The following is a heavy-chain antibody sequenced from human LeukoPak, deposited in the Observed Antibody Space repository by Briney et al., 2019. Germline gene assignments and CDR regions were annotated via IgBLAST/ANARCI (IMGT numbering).Heavy chain of an antibody. J-gene: IGHJ4*02. Sequence: SQTLSLTCTVSGGSISSGGYYWSWIRQHPGKGLEWIGYIYYSGSTYYNPSLKSRVTISVDTSKNQFSLKLSSVTAADTAVYYCARGGEQQLAPSIDYWGQGTLVTVSS. CDR2: IYYSGST. V-gene: IGHV4-31*03. CDR1: GGSISSGGYY. CDR3: ARGGEQQLAPSIDY. D-gene: IGHD6-13*01.